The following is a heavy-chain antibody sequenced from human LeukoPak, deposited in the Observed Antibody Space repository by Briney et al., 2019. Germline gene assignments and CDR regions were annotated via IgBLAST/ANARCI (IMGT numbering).Heavy chain of an antibody. CDR3: ARVLNYYDSSGYSFDY. CDR2: IYYSGST. Sequence: PSETLSLTCTVSGGSISSSSYHWGWIRQPPGKGLEWIGSIYYSGSTYYNPSLKSRVTISVDTSKNQFSLKLSSVTAADTAVYYCARVLNYYDSSGYSFDYWGQGTLVTVSS. D-gene: IGHD3-22*01. CDR1: GGSISSSSYH. J-gene: IGHJ4*02. V-gene: IGHV4-39*07.